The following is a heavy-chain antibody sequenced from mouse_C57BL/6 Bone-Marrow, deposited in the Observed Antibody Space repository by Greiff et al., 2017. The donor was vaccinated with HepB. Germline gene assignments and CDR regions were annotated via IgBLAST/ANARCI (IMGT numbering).Heavy chain of an antibody. CDR1: GYTFTDYE. Sequence: VQLQQSGAELVRPGASVTLSCKASGYTFTDYEMHWVKQTPVHGLEWIGAIDPETGGTAYNQKFKGKAILTADKSSSTAYMGLRSLTSEDSAVYYCTRPPFAYGGQGTLVTVSA. V-gene: IGHV1-15*01. CDR2: IDPETGGT. CDR3: TRPPFAY. J-gene: IGHJ3*01.